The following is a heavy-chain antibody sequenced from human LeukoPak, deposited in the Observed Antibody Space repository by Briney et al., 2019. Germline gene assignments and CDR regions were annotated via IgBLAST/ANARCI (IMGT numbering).Heavy chain of an antibody. CDR2: ISSSSSYI. Sequence: GGSLRLSCAASGFTFSSYSMNWVRQAPGKGLEWVSSISSSSSYIYYADSVKGRFTISRDNAKNSLYLQMNSLRAEDTAVYYCARGVPYDSWSGPHYSDYWGQGTLVTVSS. CDR1: GFTFSSYS. D-gene: IGHD3-3*01. V-gene: IGHV3-21*01. J-gene: IGHJ4*02. CDR3: ARGVPYDSWSGPHYSDY.